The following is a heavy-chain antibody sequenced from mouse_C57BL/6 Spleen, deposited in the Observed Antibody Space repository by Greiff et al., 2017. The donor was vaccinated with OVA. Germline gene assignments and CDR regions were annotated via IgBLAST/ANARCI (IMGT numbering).Heavy chain of an antibody. V-gene: IGHV1-42*01. D-gene: IGHD1-1*02. J-gene: IGHJ4*01. CDR1: GYSFTGYY. CDR2: INPSTGGT. CDR3: ARVESMDAMDY. Sequence: VQLQQSGPELVKPGASVKISCKASGYSFTGYYMNWVKQSPEKSLEWIGEINPSTGGTTYNQKFKAKATLTVDKSSSTAYMQLKSLTSEDSAVYYCARVESMDAMDYWGQGTSVTVSS.